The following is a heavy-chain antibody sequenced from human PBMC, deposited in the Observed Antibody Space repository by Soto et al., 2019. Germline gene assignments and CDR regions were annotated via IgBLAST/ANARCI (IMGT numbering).Heavy chain of an antibody. Sequence: GGSLRLSCAASGFTFSSYSMNWVRQAPGKGLEWVSSISSSSSYIYYADSVKGRFTISRDIAKNSLYLQMNSLRAEDTAVYYCARANKRILTGYYSLDYWGQGTLVTVSS. CDR3: ARANKRILTGYYSLDY. D-gene: IGHD3-9*01. CDR2: ISSSSSYI. CDR1: GFTFSSYS. V-gene: IGHV3-21*01. J-gene: IGHJ4*02.